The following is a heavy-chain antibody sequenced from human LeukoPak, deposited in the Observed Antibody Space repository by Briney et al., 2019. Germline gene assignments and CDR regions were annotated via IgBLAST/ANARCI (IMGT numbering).Heavy chain of an antibody. J-gene: IGHJ4*02. Sequence: GGSLRLSCAASGFTFTNYALHWVRQAPGKGLEWVAVISYDGTNKYYADSVKGRFTISRDDSKNTLSLQMNSLRAEDTALYYCARGFVLGAAKNYFDYWGQGALVTVSS. CDR1: GFTFTNYA. D-gene: IGHD2-21*02. CDR3: ARGFVLGAAKNYFDY. CDR2: ISYDGTNK. V-gene: IGHV3-30-3*01.